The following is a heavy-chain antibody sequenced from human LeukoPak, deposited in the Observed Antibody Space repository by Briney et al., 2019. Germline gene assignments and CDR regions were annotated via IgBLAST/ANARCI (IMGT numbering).Heavy chain of an antibody. CDR3: VRGRLFRGGFDS. CDR1: GFTVSNNY. D-gene: IGHD2-15*01. CDR2: ILDNGDT. Sequence: GGSLRPSCAASGFTVSNNYMSWVRQVPGKGPEWVSGILDNGDTNYADSVKGRFTISRDNSKNTLYLQMSSLRADDTAVYYCVRGRLFRGGFDSWGQGTLVTVS. J-gene: IGHJ4*02. V-gene: IGHV3-53*01.